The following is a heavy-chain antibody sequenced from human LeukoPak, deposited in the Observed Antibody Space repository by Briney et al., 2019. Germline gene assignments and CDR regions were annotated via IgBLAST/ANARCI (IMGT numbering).Heavy chain of an antibody. D-gene: IGHD1-1*01. V-gene: IGHV4-39*01. Sequence: SETLSLTCTVSGGSISRSNYYWGWIRQPPGQGLEWIGSIYYSGSTYYNSSLQSRVTISVDTSKDQFSLKLSSVTAADTAVYYCARLHTTVPPRDWGQGTLVTVSS. CDR3: ARLHTTVPPRD. J-gene: IGHJ4*02. CDR1: GGSISRSNYY. CDR2: IYYSGST.